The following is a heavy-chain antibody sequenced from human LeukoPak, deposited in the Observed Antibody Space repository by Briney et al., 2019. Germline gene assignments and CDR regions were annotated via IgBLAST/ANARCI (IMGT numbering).Heavy chain of an antibody. Sequence: PGGSLRLSCAASGFTVSSNYMSWVRQAPGKGLEWVSVIYSGGSTYYADSVKGRFTISRDNSKNTLYLQMNSLRAEDTAVYYCAKDLRDTDYFDYWGQGTLVTVSS. CDR3: AKDLRDTDYFDY. CDR2: IYSGGST. V-gene: IGHV3-53*01. CDR1: GFTVSSNY. J-gene: IGHJ4*02. D-gene: IGHD5-18*01.